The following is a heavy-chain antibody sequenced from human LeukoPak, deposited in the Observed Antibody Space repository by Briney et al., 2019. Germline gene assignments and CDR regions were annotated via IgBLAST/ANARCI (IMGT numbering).Heavy chain of an antibody. CDR2: IKPSGGST. CDR3: ARLSDFWSGYYTSHFDY. V-gene: IGHV1-46*01. CDR1: GYTFTSYY. J-gene: IGHJ4*02. Sequence: ASVKVSCKASGYTFTSYYMHWVRQAPGQGLEGMGIIKPSGGSTSYAQKFQGRVTMTRATSTSTVYMELSSLRSEDTAVYYCARLSDFWSGYYTSHFDYWGQGTLVTVSS. D-gene: IGHD3-3*01.